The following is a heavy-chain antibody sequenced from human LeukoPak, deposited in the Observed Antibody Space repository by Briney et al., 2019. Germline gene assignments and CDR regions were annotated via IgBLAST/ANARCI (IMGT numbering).Heavy chain of an antibody. D-gene: IGHD6-19*01. J-gene: IGHJ4*02. CDR1: GGSISSYY. Sequence: PSETLSLTCTVAGGSISSYYWSWIRQPPGKGLEWIGYIYYSGSTNYSPSLKSRLTISVDTSKNQFSLKLSSVTAADTAVYYCARRESSGSIDYWGQGTLVTVSS. CDR3: ARRESSGSIDY. CDR2: IYYSGST. V-gene: IGHV4-59*01.